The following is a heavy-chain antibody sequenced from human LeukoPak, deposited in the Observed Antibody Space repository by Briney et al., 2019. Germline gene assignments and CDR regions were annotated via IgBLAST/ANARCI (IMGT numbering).Heavy chain of an antibody. D-gene: IGHD1-26*01. CDR3: ATYMEQYWYFDL. V-gene: IGHV4-30-2*01. Sequence: SETLSLTCTVSGGSISSGGYYWSWIRQPPGKGLEWIGYIYHSGSTYYNPSLKSRVTISVDRSKNQFSLKLSSVTAADTAVYYCATYMEQYWYFDLWGRGTLVTVSS. CDR2: IYHSGST. CDR1: GGSISSGGYY. J-gene: IGHJ2*01.